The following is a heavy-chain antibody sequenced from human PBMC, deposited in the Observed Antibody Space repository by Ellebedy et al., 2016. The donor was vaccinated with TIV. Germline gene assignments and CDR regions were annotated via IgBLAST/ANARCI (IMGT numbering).Heavy chain of an antibody. CDR2: IKQDGTEK. CDR1: GFTFSSYW. Sequence: GESLKISCAASGFTFSSYWMTWVRQAPGKGLEWVANIKQDGTEKYYVDSVKGRFTISRDNAKNSLYLHMNSLKADDTAVYYCAKGGPTNWFFDLWGRGTLVTVSS. J-gene: IGHJ2*01. D-gene: IGHD3-16*01. V-gene: IGHV3-7*03. CDR3: AKGGPTNWFFDL.